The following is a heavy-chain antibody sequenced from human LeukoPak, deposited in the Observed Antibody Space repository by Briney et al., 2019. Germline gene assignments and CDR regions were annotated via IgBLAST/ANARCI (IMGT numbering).Heavy chain of an antibody. J-gene: IGHJ4*02. D-gene: IGHD3-22*01. CDR1: GVSISSSNSY. Sequence: SETLSLTCTVSGVSISSSNSYWGWIRQPPGKGLEWIGSIYYSGNTYYNASLKSQVSISIDTSKNQFSLRLTSVTAADTAVYYCARDGYDSSGYYYSYWGQGTLVTVSS. CDR2: IYYSGNT. CDR3: ARDGYDSSGYYYSY. V-gene: IGHV4-39*02.